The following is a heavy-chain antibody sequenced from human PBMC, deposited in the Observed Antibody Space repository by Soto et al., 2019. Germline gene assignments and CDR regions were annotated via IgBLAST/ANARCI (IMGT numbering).Heavy chain of an antibody. J-gene: IGHJ6*03. CDR3: ARDISPLVVSHTDV. D-gene: IGHD2-21*01. Sequence: GGSLRLSCAASGFTFSSYEMNWVRQAPGKGLEWVSYISSSGSTIYYADSVKGRFTISRDNAKNSLYLQMNSLRAEDTAVYYCARDISPLVVSHTDVWGKGTTVTVSS. CDR1: GFTFSSYE. CDR2: ISSSGSTI. V-gene: IGHV3-48*03.